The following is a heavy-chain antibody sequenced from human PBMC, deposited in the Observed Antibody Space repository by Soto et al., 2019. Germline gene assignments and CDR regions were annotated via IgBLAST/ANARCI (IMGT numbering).Heavy chain of an antibody. CDR2: ISSSSSYI. V-gene: IGHV3-21*01. D-gene: IGHD6-13*01. J-gene: IGHJ4*02. CDR3: ARETPLIAPDY. Sequence: XGSLRLSCSAAGFTFSSYSMNWVRQAPGKGLEWVSSISSSSSYIYYADSVKGRFTISRDNAKNSLYLQMNSLRAEDTAVYYCARETPLIAPDYWGQGTLVTVSS. CDR1: GFTFSSYS.